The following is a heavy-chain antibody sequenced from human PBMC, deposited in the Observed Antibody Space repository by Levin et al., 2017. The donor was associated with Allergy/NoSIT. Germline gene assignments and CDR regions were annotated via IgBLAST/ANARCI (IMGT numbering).Heavy chain of an antibody. D-gene: IGHD3-10*01. Sequence: GGSLRLSCVASGFTFSTYSMSWVRQSPERGLEWVSSITGSGDATYYPDSVKGRFAISRDNLKNTLFLQMDSLRGDDTAVYYCAKLARTPMGWGSYYNRLFEHWGQGTLVTVSS. J-gene: IGHJ4*02. CDR1: GFTFSTYS. CDR3: AKLARTPMGWGSYYNRLFEH. CDR2: ITGSGDAT. V-gene: IGHV3-23*01.